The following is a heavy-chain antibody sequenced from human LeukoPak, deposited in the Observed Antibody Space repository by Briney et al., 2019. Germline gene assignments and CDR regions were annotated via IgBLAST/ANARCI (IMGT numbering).Heavy chain of an antibody. CDR2: IKQDGSEK. V-gene: IGHV3-7*01. CDR3: AREDGVVVSSPFDY. Sequence: GGSLRLSCAASGFTFSNYWMSWVRQAPGKGLEWVANIKQDGSEKYYVDSVKGRFTISRDNAKNSLYLQMNSLRAEDTAVYYCAREDGVVVSSPFDYWGQGTLVTVSS. J-gene: IGHJ4*02. CDR1: GFTFSNYW. D-gene: IGHD2-8*02.